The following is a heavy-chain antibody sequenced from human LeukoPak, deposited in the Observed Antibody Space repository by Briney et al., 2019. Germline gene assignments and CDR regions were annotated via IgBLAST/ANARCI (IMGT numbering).Heavy chain of an antibody. CDR2: IYYSGST. J-gene: IGHJ4*02. CDR3: AREYRYYFDY. D-gene: IGHD1-26*01. Sequence: SETLSLTCTVSGGSISSSSYYWGWIRQPPGKGLEWIGSIYYSGSTYYNPSLKSRVTISVDTSKNQFSLKLSSVTAADTAVYYCAREYRYYFDYWGQGTLVTVSS. CDR1: GGSISSSSYY. V-gene: IGHV4-39*07.